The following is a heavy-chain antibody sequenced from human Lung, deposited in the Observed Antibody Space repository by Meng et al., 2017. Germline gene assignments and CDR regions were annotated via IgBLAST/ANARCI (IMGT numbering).Heavy chain of an antibody. D-gene: IGHD6-13*01. Sequence: QVQVVQSGAEVKAPGAAVKVSCKASGYTFPDYWLHWVRRAPGQGVEWMGRINPKSGDTHYAQRFQGRVTMTGDTSISTAYMELSGLRSDDTAMYYCARDEDISAAGKLFGDYWGQGTLVTVSS. CDR1: GYTFPDYW. J-gene: IGHJ4*02. CDR3: ARDEDISAAGKLFGDY. CDR2: INPKSGDT. V-gene: IGHV1-2*06.